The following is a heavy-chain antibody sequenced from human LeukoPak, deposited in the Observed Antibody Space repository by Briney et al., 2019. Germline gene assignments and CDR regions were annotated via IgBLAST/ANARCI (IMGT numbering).Heavy chain of an antibody. CDR1: GASFSDYY. CDR2: INRGGST. V-gene: IGHV4-34*01. D-gene: IGHD3-10*01. CDR3: ARGYGSGSYYSY. Sequence: PSETLSLTCAVYGASFSDYYWSWIRQPPGKGLEWIGEINRGGSTAYNPSLRSRVTISLDTSNNQFSLNLRSVTAADTAVYYRARGYGSGSYYSYWGQGTLVAVSS. J-gene: IGHJ4*02.